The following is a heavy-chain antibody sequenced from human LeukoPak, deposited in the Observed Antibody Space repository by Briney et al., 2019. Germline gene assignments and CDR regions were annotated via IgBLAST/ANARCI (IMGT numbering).Heavy chain of an antibody. CDR3: ARNYGDCGEYYFEY. CDR1: GGSISSYY. CDR2: IYNSGST. Sequence: PSETLSLTCTVSGGSISSYYWSWIRQPPGKGLEWIGHIYNSGSTNYNPSLTSRVTISVDTSKNQFSLKLSSVIAADTAVYYCARNYGDCGEYYFEYWGQGTLVIVSS. D-gene: IGHD4-17*01. V-gene: IGHV4-59*08. J-gene: IGHJ4*02.